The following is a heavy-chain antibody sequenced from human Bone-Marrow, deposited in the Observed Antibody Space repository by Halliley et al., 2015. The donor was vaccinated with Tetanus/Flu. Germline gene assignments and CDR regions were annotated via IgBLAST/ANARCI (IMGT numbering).Heavy chain of an antibody. V-gene: IGHV3-23*01. Sequence: WVSTISNSGDATYYADSVKGRFTISRDTSKNPLYLQMSSQRAEDTAVYYCAKFPPYSNFFDYWGQGTLVTVSS. CDR2: ISNSGDAT. CDR3: AKFPPYSNFFDY. D-gene: IGHD4-4*01. J-gene: IGHJ4*02.